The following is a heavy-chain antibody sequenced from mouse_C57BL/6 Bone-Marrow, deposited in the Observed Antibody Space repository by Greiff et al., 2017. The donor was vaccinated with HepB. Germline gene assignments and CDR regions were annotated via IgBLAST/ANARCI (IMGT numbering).Heavy chain of an antibody. D-gene: IGHD2-4*01. CDR2: ISDGGSYT. J-gene: IGHJ3*01. Sequence: EVKLMESGGGLVKPGGSLKLSCAASGFTFSSYAMSWVRQTPEKRLDWVATISDGGSYTYYPDNVKVRFTISRDNAKNNLYLQMSHLKSEDTAMYYCAREGDYDYDVGWFAYWGQGTLVTVSA. CDR1: GFTFSSYA. V-gene: IGHV5-4*01. CDR3: AREGDYDYDVGWFAY.